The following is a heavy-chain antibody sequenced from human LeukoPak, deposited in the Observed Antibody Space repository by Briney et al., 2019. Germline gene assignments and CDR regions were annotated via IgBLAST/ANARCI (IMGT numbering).Heavy chain of an antibody. CDR3: AGRERDGYPRLDY. CDR2: INAGNGNT. D-gene: IGHD5-24*01. V-gene: IGHV1-3*01. J-gene: IGHJ4*02. CDR1: GYTFTSYA. Sequence: GASVKVSCKASGYTFTSYAMHWVRQAPGQRLEWMGWINAGNGNTKYSQKFQGRVTITRDTSASTAYMELSSLRSEDTAVYYCAGRERDGYPRLDYWGQGTLVTVSS.